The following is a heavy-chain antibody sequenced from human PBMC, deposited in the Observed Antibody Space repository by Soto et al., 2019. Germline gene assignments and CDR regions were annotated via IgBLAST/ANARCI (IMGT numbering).Heavy chain of an antibody. V-gene: IGHV3-30-3*01. D-gene: IGHD2-15*01. J-gene: IGHJ4*02. Sequence: QVQLVESGGGVVQPGRSLRLSCAASGFTFSSYAMHWVRQAPGKGLEWVAVISYDGSNKYYADSVKGRFTISRDNSKNTLDLQMNSLRAEDTAVYYCARDMCSGGSCYRRGFDYWGQGTLVTVSS. CDR3: ARDMCSGGSCYRRGFDY. CDR2: ISYDGSNK. CDR1: GFTFSSYA.